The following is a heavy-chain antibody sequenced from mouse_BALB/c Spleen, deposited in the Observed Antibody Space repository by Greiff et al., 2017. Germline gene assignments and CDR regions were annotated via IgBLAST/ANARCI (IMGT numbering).Heavy chain of an antibody. V-gene: IGHV1-69*01. CDR3: AREGGRYDGFDY. CDR2: IDTSDSYT. Sequence: QVQLQQPGAELVMPGASVKMSCKASGYTFTDYWMHWVKQRPGQGLEWIGAIDTSDSYTSYNQKFKGKATLTVDESSSTAYMQLSSLTSEDSAVYYCAREGGRYDGFDYWGQGTTLTVSS. D-gene: IGHD2-14*01. J-gene: IGHJ2*01. CDR1: GYTFTDYW.